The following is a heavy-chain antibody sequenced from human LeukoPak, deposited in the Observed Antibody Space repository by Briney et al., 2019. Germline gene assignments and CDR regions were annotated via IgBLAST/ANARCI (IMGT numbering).Heavy chain of an antibody. CDR2: INPNSGGT. D-gene: IGHD3-10*01. J-gene: IGHJ3*02. CDR3: ARVWFGASDAFDI. CDR1: GYTFTGYY. V-gene: IGHV1-2*02. Sequence: GASVKVSCKASGYTFTGYYMHWVRQAPGQGLEWMGWINPNSGGTNYAQKFQGRVTMTRDTSISTAYMELSRLRSDDTAVYYCARVWFGASDAFDIWGQGTMVTVSS.